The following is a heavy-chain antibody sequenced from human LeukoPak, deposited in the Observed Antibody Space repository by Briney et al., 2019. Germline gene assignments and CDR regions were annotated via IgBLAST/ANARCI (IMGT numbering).Heavy chain of an antibody. D-gene: IGHD6-13*01. CDR2: ISSSSSYI. CDR1: GFTFSSYS. J-gene: IGHJ3*02. CDR3: ARENEPPYSSGWYGRNDAFDI. V-gene: IGHV3-21*01. Sequence: PGGSLRLSCAASGFTFSSYSMNWVRQAPGKGLEWVSSISSSSSYIYYADSVKGRFTISRDNAKNSLYLQMNSLRAEDTAVYYCARENEPPYSSGWYGRNDAFDIWGQGTMVTVSS.